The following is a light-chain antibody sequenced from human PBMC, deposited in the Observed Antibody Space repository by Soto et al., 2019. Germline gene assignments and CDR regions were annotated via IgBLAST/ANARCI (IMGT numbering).Light chain of an antibody. CDR3: QQYDNLPYT. CDR2: YAS. V-gene: IGKV1-33*01. Sequence: DIQMTQSPSSLSASVGDRVTLTCQASQDIANYLNWYQQKPGKAPKLLIYYASNLKTGVPSRFSGSGSGTDFTFTISSLQPEDIATYYCQQYDNLPYTFGQGTRLEIK. J-gene: IGKJ5*01. CDR1: QDIANY.